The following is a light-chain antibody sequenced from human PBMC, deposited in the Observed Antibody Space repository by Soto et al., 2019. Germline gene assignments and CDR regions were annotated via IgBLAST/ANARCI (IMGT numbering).Light chain of an antibody. CDR3: SSYRGDRHVV. CDR2: EVT. CDR1: STDIGAYNF. V-gene: IGLV2-14*01. J-gene: IGLJ2*01. Sequence: QSALTQPASVSGSPGQSITISCAGTSTDIGAYNFVSWYQHHPGKAPKLVIYEVTTRTSGVSTRFSGSKSANTASLTISGLQAEDEADYYCSSYRGDRHVVFGGGTKLTVL.